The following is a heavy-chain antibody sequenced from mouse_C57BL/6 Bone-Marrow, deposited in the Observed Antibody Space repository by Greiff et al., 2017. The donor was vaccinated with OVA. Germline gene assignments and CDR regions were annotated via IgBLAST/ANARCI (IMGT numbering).Heavy chain of an antibody. CDR3: ARPFGIQLYRYFDV. D-gene: IGHD4-1*02. CDR1: GYTFTSYW. CDR2: IDPSASYT. J-gene: IGHJ1*03. Sequence: QVQLKQPGAELVMPGASVKLSCKASGYTFTSYWMHWVQQRPGQGLEWIGEIDPSASYTNYNQKFKGKSTLTVDKSSSTAYMHLSSLTSEDSAFYYRARPFGIQLYRYFDVWGTGTTVTVSS. V-gene: IGHV1-69*01.